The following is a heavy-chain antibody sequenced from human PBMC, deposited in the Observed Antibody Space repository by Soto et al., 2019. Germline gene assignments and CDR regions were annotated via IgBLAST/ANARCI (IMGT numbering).Heavy chain of an antibody. CDR2: INHSGST. V-gene: IGHV4-34*01. D-gene: IGHD4-17*01. J-gene: IGHJ6*03. CDR3: ARRRPVTTSSYYYYYYMDV. CDR1: GGSFSGYY. Sequence: PSETLSLTCAVYGGSFSGYYWSWIRQPPGKGLEWIGEINHSGSTNYNPSLKSRVTISVDTSKNQFSLKLSSVTAADTAVYYCARRRPVTTSSYYYYYYMDVWGKGTTVTVSS.